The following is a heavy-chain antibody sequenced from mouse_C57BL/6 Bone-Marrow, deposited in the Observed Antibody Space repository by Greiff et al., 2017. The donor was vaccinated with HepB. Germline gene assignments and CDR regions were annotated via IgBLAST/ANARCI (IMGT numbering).Heavy chain of an antibody. D-gene: IGHD1-1*01. V-gene: IGHV1-81*01. CDR1: GYTFTSYG. J-gene: IGHJ2*01. CDR3: ARWRFITTVFDY. Sequence: VQRVESGAELARPGASVKLSCKASGYTFTSYGISWVKQRTGQGLEWIGEIYPRSGNTYYNEKFKGKATLTADKSSSTAYMELRSLTSEDSAVYFCARWRFITTVFDYWGQGTTLTVSS. CDR2: IYPRSGNT.